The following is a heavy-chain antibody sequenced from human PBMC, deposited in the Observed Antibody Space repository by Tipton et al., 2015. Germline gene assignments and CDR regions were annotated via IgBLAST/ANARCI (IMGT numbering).Heavy chain of an antibody. V-gene: IGHV3-53*01. J-gene: IGHJ6*02. CDR3: ARGSNIVATPYYYGMDV. D-gene: IGHD5-12*01. Sequence: GSLRLSCAASGFTVSSNYMSRVRQAPGKGLEWVSVIYSGGSTYYADSVKGRFTISRDNSKNTLYLQMNSLRAEDTAVYYCARGSNIVATPYYYGMDVWGQGTTVTVSS. CDR2: IYSGGST. CDR1: GFTVSSNY.